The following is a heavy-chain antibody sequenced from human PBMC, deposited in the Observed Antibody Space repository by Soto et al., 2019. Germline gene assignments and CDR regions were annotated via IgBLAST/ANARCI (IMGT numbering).Heavy chain of an antibody. J-gene: IGHJ2*01. CDR3: ARDPGGSGWYAMYWYIDL. Sequence: GGSLRLSCAASGFTFSSYAMHWVRQAPGKGLEWVAVISYDGSNKYYADSVKGRFTISRDNSKNTLYLQMNSLRAEDTAVYYCARDPGGSGWYAMYWYIDLWGRGTLVTVSS. D-gene: IGHD6-19*01. CDR2: ISYDGSNK. CDR1: GFTFSSYA. V-gene: IGHV3-30-3*01.